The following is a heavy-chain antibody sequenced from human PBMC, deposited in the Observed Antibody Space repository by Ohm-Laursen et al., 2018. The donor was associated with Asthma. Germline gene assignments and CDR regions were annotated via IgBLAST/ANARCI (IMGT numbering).Heavy chain of an antibody. D-gene: IGHD3-16*01. V-gene: IGHV3-30*18. Sequence: SLRLSCAASGFTFSSYGMHWVRQAPGKGLEWVAVISYDGSNKYYADSVKGRFTISRDNSKNTLYLQMNSLRAEDTAVYYCAKERTYTVSGMDVWGQGTTVTVSS. CDR1: GFTFSSYG. J-gene: IGHJ6*02. CDR2: ISYDGSNK. CDR3: AKERTYTVSGMDV.